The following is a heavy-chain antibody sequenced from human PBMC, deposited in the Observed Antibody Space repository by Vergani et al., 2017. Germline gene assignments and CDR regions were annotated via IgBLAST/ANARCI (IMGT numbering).Heavy chain of an antibody. J-gene: IGHJ5*02. CDR2: IYYSGST. CDR1: GGSISSYY. CDR3: ARDGPDWFDP. V-gene: IGHV4-59*01. Sequence: QVQLQESGPGLVKPSETLSLTCTVSGGSISSYYWSWIRQPPGKGLEWIGYIYYSGSTNYNPSLKSRVTISVDTSKNQFSLKLSSSTAADTAVYYCARDGPDWFDPWGQGTLVTVSS.